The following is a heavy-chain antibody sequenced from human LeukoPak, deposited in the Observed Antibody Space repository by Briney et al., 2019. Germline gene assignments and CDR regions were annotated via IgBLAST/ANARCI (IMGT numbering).Heavy chain of an antibody. D-gene: IGHD2-15*01. Sequence: SETLSLTCTVSGYSISSGYYWGWIRQPPGKGLEWIGSIYHSGSTYYNPSLKSRVTISVDTSKNQFSLKLSSVTAADTAVYYCARDPIYGYCSGGSCLDYWGQGTLVTVSS. CDR3: ARDPIYGYCSGGSCLDY. V-gene: IGHV4-38-2*02. CDR1: GYSISSGYY. CDR2: IYHSGST. J-gene: IGHJ4*02.